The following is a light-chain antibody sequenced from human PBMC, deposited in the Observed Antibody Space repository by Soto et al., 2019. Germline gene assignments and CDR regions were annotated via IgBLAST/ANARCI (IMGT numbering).Light chain of an antibody. Sequence: EIVMTQSPATLSVSPGDRATLSCRASQSVSSNLAWYQQKPGQAPRPLIYGASTRATGIPARFSGSGSGTEFTLTISSLQSEDFAVYYCQQYNNWPRTFGQGTKVDI. CDR1: QSVSSN. J-gene: IGKJ1*01. CDR2: GAS. CDR3: QQYNNWPRT. V-gene: IGKV3-15*01.